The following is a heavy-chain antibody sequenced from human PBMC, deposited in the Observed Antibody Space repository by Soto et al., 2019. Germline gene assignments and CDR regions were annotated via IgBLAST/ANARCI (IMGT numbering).Heavy chain of an antibody. CDR1: GGSISSYY. CDR3: ARGRSSRELYPTYFDY. CDR2: IYYSGST. V-gene: IGHV4-59*01. J-gene: IGHJ4*02. Sequence: SETLSLTCTVSGGSISSYYWSWIRQPPGKGLEWIGYIYYSGSTNYNPSLKSRVTISVDTSKNQFSLKLSSVTAADTAVYYCARGRSSRELYPTYFDYWGQGTLVTVSS. D-gene: IGHD3-10*01.